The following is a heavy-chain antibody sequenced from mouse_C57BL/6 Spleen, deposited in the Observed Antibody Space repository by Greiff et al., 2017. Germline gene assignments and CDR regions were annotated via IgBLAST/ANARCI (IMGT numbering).Heavy chain of an antibody. V-gene: IGHV5-17*01. D-gene: IGHD1-1*01. CDR1: GFTFSDYG. CDR2: ISSGSSTI. Sequence: EVQRVESGGGLVKPGGSLKLSCAASGFTFSDYGMHWVRQAPEKGLEWVAYISSGSSTIYYADTVKGRFTISRDNAKNTLFLQMTSLRSEDTAMYYCARRTTVVPFDVWGTGTTVTVSS. J-gene: IGHJ1*03. CDR3: ARRTTVVPFDV.